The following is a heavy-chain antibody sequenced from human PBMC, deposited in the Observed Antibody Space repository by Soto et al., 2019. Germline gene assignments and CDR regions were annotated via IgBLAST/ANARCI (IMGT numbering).Heavy chain of an antibody. J-gene: IGHJ5*02. Sequence: PGGSLRLSCAASGFTFSSYGMHWVRQAPGKGLEWVAVIWYDGSNKYYADSVKGRFTISRDNSKNTLYLQMNSLRAEDTAVYYCARDSPRLGTPDPWGQGTLVTVSS. D-gene: IGHD6-6*01. V-gene: IGHV3-33*01. CDR3: ARDSPRLGTPDP. CDR2: IWYDGSNK. CDR1: GFTFSSYG.